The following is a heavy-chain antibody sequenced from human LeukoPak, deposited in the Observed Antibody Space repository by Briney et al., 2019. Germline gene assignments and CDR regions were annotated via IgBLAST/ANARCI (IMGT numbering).Heavy chain of an antibody. V-gene: IGHV1-69*06. Sequence: ASVKVSCKASGGTFSSYAISWVRQAPGQGLEWMGGIIPIFGTANYAQKFQGRVTITADKSTSTAYMELSSLRSEDTAVYYCATGYGSGSLGYYYMDVWGKGTTVTVSS. D-gene: IGHD3-10*01. CDR1: GGTFSSYA. J-gene: IGHJ6*03. CDR3: ATGYGSGSLGYYYMDV. CDR2: IIPIFGTA.